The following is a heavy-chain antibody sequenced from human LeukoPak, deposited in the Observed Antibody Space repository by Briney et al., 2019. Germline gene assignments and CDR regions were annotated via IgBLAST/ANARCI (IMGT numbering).Heavy chain of an antibody. J-gene: IGHJ6*01. CDR1: GITLNNYG. Sequence: GGSLRLSCAVSGITLNNYGMTGVRQAPGKGLEWVAGISDRGGSTKYADSVKGRFTISRDNSKNTLYLEMNSLRAEDTAIYYCAKMKGHPLPKYYMDVWGQGTTVTVSS. V-gene: IGHV3-23*01. CDR2: ISDRGGST. D-gene: IGHD1-26*01. CDR3: AKMKGHPLPKYYMDV.